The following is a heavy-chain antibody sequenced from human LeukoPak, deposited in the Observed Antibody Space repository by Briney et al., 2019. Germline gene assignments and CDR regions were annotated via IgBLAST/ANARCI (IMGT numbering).Heavy chain of an antibody. V-gene: IGHV3-49*04. CDR3: TRVGYYYDSSGYGSLNWFDP. J-gene: IGHJ5*02. D-gene: IGHD3-22*01. CDR2: IRSKAYGGTT. CDR1: GLTFGDYA. Sequence: GGSLRLSCTASGLTFGDYAMSWVRQAPGKGLEWVGCIRSKAYGGTTEYAASVKGRFTISRDDSNSITYLQMNSLKTEDTAVYYCTRVGYYYDSSGYGSLNWFDPCGRGTLVTVSS.